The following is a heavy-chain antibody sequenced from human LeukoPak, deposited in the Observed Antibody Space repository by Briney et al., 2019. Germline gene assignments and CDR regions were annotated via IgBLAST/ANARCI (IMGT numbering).Heavy chain of an antibody. CDR1: TFTVSSSP. J-gene: IGHJ4*02. V-gene: IGHV3-53*01. Sequence: GGYLRLYGAGSTFTVSSSPINWVRQAPGRGLEGVSVIYSGGNTFYADSVKGRFTIYRHNSGGTLFLQMKSLRAEDTDVYYCARDKPTGNYLFDYWGQGTLVSVSS. CDR2: IYSGGNT. CDR3: ARDKPTGNYLFDY. D-gene: IGHD3-10*01.